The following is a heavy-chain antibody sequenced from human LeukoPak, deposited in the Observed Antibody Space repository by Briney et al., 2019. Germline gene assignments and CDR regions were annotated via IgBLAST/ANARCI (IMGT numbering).Heavy chain of an antibody. V-gene: IGHV4-31*03. Sequence: PSETLSLTCTVSGGSISSGGYYWSWIRQHPGKGLEWIGYIYTSGSTTYNPSLKSRVAMSVDTSKNQFSLKVTSVTAADTAVYFCVRDTRYDMDVWGSGTTVTVSS. CDR2: IYTSGST. J-gene: IGHJ6*03. CDR3: VRDTRYDMDV. CDR1: GGSISSGGYY.